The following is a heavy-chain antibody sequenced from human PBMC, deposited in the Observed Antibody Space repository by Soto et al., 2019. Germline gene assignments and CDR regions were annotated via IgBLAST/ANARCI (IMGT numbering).Heavy chain of an antibody. CDR1: GYSFTTHS. Sequence: GASVKFSCKASGYSFTTHSMHWVRQAPGQRLEWMGWINAGNGNTKYSQKFQGRVTITRDTSASTAYMELSSLISEDTAVYYCASSTQYYDLCVSEYFQNWGQGSLVTVSS. V-gene: IGHV1-3*01. D-gene: IGHD3-3*01. CDR2: INAGNGNT. J-gene: IGHJ1*01. CDR3: ASSTQYYDLCVSEYFQN.